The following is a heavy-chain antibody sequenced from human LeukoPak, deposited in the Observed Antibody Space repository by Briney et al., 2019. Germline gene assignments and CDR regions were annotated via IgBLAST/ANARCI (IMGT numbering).Heavy chain of an antibody. Sequence: GGSLRLSCTASGFTLGDYAMSWFRQAPGKGLEWVGFIRSKAYGGITEYAASVKGRFTISRDDSKSIAYLQMNSLKTEDTAVYYCTRVGAVAGTGLTPLARYWGQGTLVTVSS. CDR2: IRSKAYGGIT. CDR3: TRVGAVAGTGLTPLARY. D-gene: IGHD6-19*01. J-gene: IGHJ4*02. CDR1: GFTLGDYA. V-gene: IGHV3-49*03.